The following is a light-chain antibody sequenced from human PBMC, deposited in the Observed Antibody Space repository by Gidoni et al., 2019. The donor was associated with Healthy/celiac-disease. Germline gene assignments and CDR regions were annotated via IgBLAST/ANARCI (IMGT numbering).Light chain of an antibody. Sequence: SYELTQPPSVSVSPGQTARITCSGDALPKQYAYWYQQKPGKAPVLVIYKDSERPSGIPERFSGSSSGTTVTLTISGVQAEDEADYYCQSADSSGSSWVFGGGTKLTVL. J-gene: IGLJ3*02. CDR3: QSADSSGSSWV. CDR1: ALPKQY. V-gene: IGLV3-25*02. CDR2: KDS.